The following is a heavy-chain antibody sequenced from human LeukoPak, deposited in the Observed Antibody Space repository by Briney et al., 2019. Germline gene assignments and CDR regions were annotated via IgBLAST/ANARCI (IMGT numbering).Heavy chain of an antibody. J-gene: IGHJ6*03. D-gene: IGHD6-13*01. CDR2: IYDTVST. CDR3: ARGAAGAGTYYYYYMDV. CDR1: GGSISSYY. Sequence: SETLSLTCTVSGGSISSYYWSWIRRSPGKGLEWIGYIYDTVSTNYNPSLKSRVTISVDMSKNQFSLKLSSVTAADTAVYYCARGAAGAGTYYYYYMDVWGKGTTVTVSS. V-gene: IGHV4-59*01.